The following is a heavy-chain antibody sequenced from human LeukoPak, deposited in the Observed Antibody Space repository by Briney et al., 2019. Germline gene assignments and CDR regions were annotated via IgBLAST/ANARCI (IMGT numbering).Heavy chain of an antibody. Sequence: ASVKVSCKASGYTFTSYYMHWVRQAPGQGLEWMGIINPSGGSTSYALKFQGRVTMTRDTSTSTVYMELSSLRSEDTAVYYCARVYSSSRVEYGMDVWGQGTTVTVSS. J-gene: IGHJ6*02. CDR3: ARVYSSSRVEYGMDV. CDR2: INPSGGST. V-gene: IGHV1-46*01. D-gene: IGHD6-6*01. CDR1: GYTFTSYY.